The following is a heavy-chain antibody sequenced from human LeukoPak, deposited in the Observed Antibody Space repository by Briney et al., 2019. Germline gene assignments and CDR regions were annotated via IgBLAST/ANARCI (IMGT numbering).Heavy chain of an antibody. CDR2: IIPIFGTA. Sequence: ASVKVSCKASGGTFSSYAISWVRQAPGQGLEWMGGIIPIFGTANHAQKFQGRVTITTDESTSTAYMELSSLRSEDTAVYYCAASTIFGVVITYNWFDPWGQGTLVTVSS. CDR3: AASTIFGVVITYNWFDP. D-gene: IGHD3-3*01. V-gene: IGHV1-69*05. CDR1: GGTFSSYA. J-gene: IGHJ5*02.